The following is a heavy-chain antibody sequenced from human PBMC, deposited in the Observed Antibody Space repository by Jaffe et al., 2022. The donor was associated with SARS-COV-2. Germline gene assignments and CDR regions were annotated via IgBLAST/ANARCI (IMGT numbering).Heavy chain of an antibody. CDR2: IYYSGST. V-gene: IGHV4-59*01. D-gene: IGHD3-10*01. J-gene: IGHJ4*02. CDR1: GGSISSYY. CDR3: AREKYYYGSGSPGGFDY. Sequence: QVQLQESGPGLVKPSETLSLTCTVSGGSISSYYWSWIRQPPGKGLEWIGYIYYSGSTNYNPSLKSRVTISVDTSKNQFSLKLSSVTAADTAVYYCAREKYYYGSGSPGGFDYWGQGTLVTVSS.